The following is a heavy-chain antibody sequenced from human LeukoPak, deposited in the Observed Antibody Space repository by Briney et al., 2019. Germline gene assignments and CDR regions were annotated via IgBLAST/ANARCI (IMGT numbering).Heavy chain of an antibody. V-gene: IGHV3-33*01. CDR1: EFTFSSYG. J-gene: IGHJ4*02. CDR2: IWYDGSNK. D-gene: IGHD3-10*01. CDR3: SGGYGSGSYVFDY. Sequence: GRSLRLSCAASEFTFSSYGMHWVRQAPGKGLEWVAVIWYDGSNKYYGDSVKGRFTISRDTSKNTLYLEMNNLRAEDTAVYYWSGGYGSGSYVFDYWGQGTLVTVPS.